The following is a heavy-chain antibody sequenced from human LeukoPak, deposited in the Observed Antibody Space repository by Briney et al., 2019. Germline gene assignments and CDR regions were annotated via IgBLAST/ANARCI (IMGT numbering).Heavy chain of an antibody. Sequence: ASMKVSCKASGYTFIDYCIHWVRQAPGQGLEWMGRINPNSGGTNYAQKFQGRVTMTSDTSISIAYMELSRLRSDDTAVYYCASEYNWNDPAYYYYMDVWGKGTTVTVSS. CDR3: ASEYNWNDPAYYYYMDV. D-gene: IGHD1-20*01. CDR1: GYTFIDYC. J-gene: IGHJ6*03. CDR2: INPNSGGT. V-gene: IGHV1-2*06.